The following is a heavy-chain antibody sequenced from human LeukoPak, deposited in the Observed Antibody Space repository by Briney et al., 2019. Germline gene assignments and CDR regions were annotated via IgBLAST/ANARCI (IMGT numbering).Heavy chain of an antibody. Sequence: GGSLRLSCVASGYTFSTYPMTWVRQAPGKGLEWVSAISSGGGTTYYADSVKGRFTISRDNSMNTLYLQLNSLRAEDTAVYYCVRGLSGPDFWGQGTLVTASS. D-gene: IGHD3-3*01. J-gene: IGHJ4*02. CDR3: VRGLSGPDF. CDR1: GYTFSTYP. CDR2: ISSGGGTT. V-gene: IGHV3-23*01.